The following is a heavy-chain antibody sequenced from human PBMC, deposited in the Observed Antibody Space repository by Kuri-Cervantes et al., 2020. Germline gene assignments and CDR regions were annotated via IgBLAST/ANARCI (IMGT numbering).Heavy chain of an antibody. J-gene: IGHJ6*03. D-gene: IGHD5-18*01. CDR1: GGSISDCH. CDR2: MNHSGNT. V-gene: IGHV4-34*01. Sequence: SETLSLTCAVYGGSISDCHWSWIRQPPGKGLVWVGEMNHSGNTNYDSSLKSRIIISTDTSKNLSSLNLRSVTAADTAVYYCARDYVDKSTVTLHYYYIDVWGKGTTVTVSS. CDR3: ARDYVDKSTVTLHYYYIDV.